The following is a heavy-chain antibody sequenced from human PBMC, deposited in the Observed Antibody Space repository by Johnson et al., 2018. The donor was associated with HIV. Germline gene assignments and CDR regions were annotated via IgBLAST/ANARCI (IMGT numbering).Heavy chain of an antibody. D-gene: IGHD3-22*01. J-gene: IGHJ3*02. CDR2: ISWNSGSI. CDR3: AKGGYDSEDAFDI. V-gene: IGHV3-9*01. CDR1: GFSVSNNY. Sequence: VQLVESGGGLVQFGGSLRLSCGASGFSVSNNYMNWVRQAPGKGLEWVSGISWNSGSIGYADSVKGRFTISRDNAKNSLYLQMNSLRAEDTALYYCAKGGYDSEDAFDIWGQGTMVTVSS.